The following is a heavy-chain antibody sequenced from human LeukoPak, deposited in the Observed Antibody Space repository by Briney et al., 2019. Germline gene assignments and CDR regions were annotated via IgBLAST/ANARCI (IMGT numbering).Heavy chain of an antibody. CDR2: IKPNGGGA. V-gene: IGHV1-2*02. CDR1: GYTYTGYY. CDR3: ARDPDYGSGSYHFYYFDH. Sequence: ASVKVSCKASGYTYTGYYMHWVRQAPGQRLEWMGWIKPNGGGANFAQKFQGRVTMTRDTSISTAYMELSRLRSDDTAVYYCARDPDYGSGSYHFYYFDHWGQGTLVTVSS. D-gene: IGHD3-10*01. J-gene: IGHJ4*02.